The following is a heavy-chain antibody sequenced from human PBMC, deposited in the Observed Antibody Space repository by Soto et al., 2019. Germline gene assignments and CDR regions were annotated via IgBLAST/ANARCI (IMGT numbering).Heavy chain of an antibody. CDR3: ARDGLGYCTNGVCYTSDY. Sequence: GGSLRLSCAASGFTVSSNYMSWVRQAPGKGLEWVSVIYSGGSTYYADSVKGRFTISRDNSKNTLYLQMNSLRAEDTAVYYCARDGLGYCTNGVCYTSDYWGQGTLVTVSS. D-gene: IGHD2-8*01. V-gene: IGHV3-66*01. CDR2: IYSGGST. CDR1: GFTVSSNY. J-gene: IGHJ4*02.